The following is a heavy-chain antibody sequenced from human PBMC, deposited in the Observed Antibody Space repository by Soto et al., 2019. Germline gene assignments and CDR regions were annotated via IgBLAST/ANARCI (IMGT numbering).Heavy chain of an antibody. V-gene: IGHV3-11*01. D-gene: IGHD3-22*01. J-gene: IGHJ1*01. CDR2: ISSSGGTI. CDR1: GFTFSDYY. CDR3: AREDDYYDSSGCIGYFQH. Sequence: QVQLVESGGGLVKPGGSLRLSCVASGFTFSDYYMSWIRQAPGKGLEWVSYISSSGGTIYYADSVKGRCTISRDNAKNSLYLQMNSLRAEDTDVYYCAREDDYYDSSGCIGYFQHWGQGTLVTVSS.